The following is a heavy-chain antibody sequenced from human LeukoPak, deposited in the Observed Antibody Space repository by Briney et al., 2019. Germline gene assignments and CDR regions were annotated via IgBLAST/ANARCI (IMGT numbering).Heavy chain of an antibody. Sequence: GESLKISCKGSGYRFTSYWIGWVRQMPGEGLEWMAIIYPGDSDTRYSPSFQGQVTISADKSISTAYLQWSSLKASDAAMYYCARRGVYAMSPFDYWGQGTLVTVSS. V-gene: IGHV5-51*01. CDR3: ARRGVYAMSPFDY. D-gene: IGHD2-8*01. CDR2: IYPGDSDT. J-gene: IGHJ4*02. CDR1: GYRFTSYW.